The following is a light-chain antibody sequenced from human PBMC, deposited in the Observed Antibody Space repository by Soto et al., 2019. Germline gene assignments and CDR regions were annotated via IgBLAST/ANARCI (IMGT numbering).Light chain of an antibody. Sequence: SPATLSVSPGERATLSCRASQTVLSKLAWYQQKPGQAPGLLIYGASTRATGIPARFSGSGSGTEFTLTISSLQSEDFAVYYCQQYNNWPITFGQGTRLEIK. CDR1: QTVLSK. V-gene: IGKV3-15*01. CDR3: QQYNNWPIT. J-gene: IGKJ5*01. CDR2: GAS.